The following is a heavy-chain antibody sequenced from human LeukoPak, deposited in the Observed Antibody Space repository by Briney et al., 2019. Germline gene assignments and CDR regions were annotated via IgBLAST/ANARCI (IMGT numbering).Heavy chain of an antibody. J-gene: IGHJ6*02. CDR1: GFTVSSNY. Sequence: GGSLRLSCAASGFTVSSNYMSWVRQAPGKGLEWVSVIYSGGSTYYADSVKGRFTISRDNSKNTLYLQMNSLRAEDTAVYYCARDSPGYYGSGSYYHYYYYGMDVWGQGTTVTVSS. D-gene: IGHD3-10*01. CDR2: IYSGGST. CDR3: ARDSPGYYGSGSYYHYYYYGMDV. V-gene: IGHV3-66*01.